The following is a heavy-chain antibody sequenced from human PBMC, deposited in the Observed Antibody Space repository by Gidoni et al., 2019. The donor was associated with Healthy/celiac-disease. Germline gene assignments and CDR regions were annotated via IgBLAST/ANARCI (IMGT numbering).Heavy chain of an antibody. CDR1: GGSISSYY. V-gene: IGHV4-59*01. Sequence: QVQLQESGPGLVKPSETLSLTCTVSGGSISSYYWSWIRQPPGKGLEWIGYIYYSGSTNYNPSLKSRVTISVDTSKNQFSLKLSSVTAADTAVYYCARISSGWSHLDYWGQGTLVTVSS. CDR3: ARISSGWSHLDY. D-gene: IGHD6-19*01. CDR2: IYYSGST. J-gene: IGHJ4*02.